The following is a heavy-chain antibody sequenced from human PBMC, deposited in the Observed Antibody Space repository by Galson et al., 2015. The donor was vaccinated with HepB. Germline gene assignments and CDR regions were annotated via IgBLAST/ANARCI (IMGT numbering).Heavy chain of an antibody. CDR2: ININTGNP. Sequence: SVKVSCKASGYTFTTYALNWVRQAPGQGLEWMGWININTGNPTYARGFTGRFVFSLDTSVSTAYLQISSLKAEDTAVYYCARFPAYYFDYWGQGTLVTVPS. V-gene: IGHV7-4-1*02. J-gene: IGHJ4*02. CDR3: ARFPAYYFDY. CDR1: GYTFTTYA.